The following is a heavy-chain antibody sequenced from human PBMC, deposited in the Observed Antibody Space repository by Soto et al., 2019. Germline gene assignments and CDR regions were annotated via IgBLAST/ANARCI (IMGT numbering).Heavy chain of an antibody. CDR1: GYTFTSYG. J-gene: IGHJ4*02. Sequence: ASVKVSCKASGYTFTSYGISWVRQAPGQGLEWMGWISAYNGNTNYAQKLQGRVTMTTDTSTSTAYMELRSLRSDDTAVYYCASFFGHYDFGGVYPHVDFGAQEPLVTVSS. V-gene: IGHV1-18*01. D-gene: IGHD3-3*01. CDR3: ASFFGHYDFGGVYPHVDF. CDR2: ISAYNGNT.